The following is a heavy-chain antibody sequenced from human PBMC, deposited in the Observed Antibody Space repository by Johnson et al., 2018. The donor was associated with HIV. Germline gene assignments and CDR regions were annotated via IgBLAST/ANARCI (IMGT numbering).Heavy chain of an antibody. CDR1: GFSFRSYG. J-gene: IGHJ3*02. CDR2: ISNDGRDK. V-gene: IGHV3-30*18. Sequence: VQVVESGGGVVQPGRSLRLSCAAAGFSFRSYGMHWVRQAPGKGLEWVAVISNDGRDKYYADSVKGRFTISRDNSKKTLYLQMNSLRAEDTAVYYCAKGEYYDFWSDGAFDIWGQGTMVT. D-gene: IGHD3-3*01. CDR3: AKGEYYDFWSDGAFDI.